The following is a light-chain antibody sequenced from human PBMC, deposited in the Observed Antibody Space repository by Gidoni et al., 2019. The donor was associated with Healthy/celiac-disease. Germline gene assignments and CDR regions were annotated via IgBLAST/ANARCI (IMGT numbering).Light chain of an antibody. V-gene: IGKV1-13*02. CDR1: QGISSA. J-gene: IGKJ4*01. CDR2: DAS. CDR3: QQFNSYPQGT. Sequence: AIQLTQSPSSLSASVGDRVTITCRASQGISSALAWYQQKPGKAPKLLIYDASSLESGVPSRFRGSGSGTDFTLTISSLQPEDFATYYCQQFNSYPQGTFXGXTKVEIK.